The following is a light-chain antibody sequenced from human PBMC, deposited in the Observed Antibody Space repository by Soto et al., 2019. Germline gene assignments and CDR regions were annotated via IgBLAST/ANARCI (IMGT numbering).Light chain of an antibody. CDR3: QQGYSTPNT. CDR2: AAS. Sequence: ILMNQSPSSLSASVGDRVTITCRASQSISSHLNWYQQKPGKAPKVLIYAASSLQSGVPSRFSGSGSGTEFTLTISSLQSEDFTTYYCQQGYSTPNTFGQGTRVEI. CDR1: QSISSH. J-gene: IGKJ5*01. V-gene: IGKV1-39*01.